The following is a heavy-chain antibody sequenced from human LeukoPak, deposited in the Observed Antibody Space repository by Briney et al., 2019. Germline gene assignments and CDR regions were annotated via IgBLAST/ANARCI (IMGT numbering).Heavy chain of an antibody. V-gene: IGHV5-51*01. J-gene: IGHJ6*04. D-gene: IGHD3-10*01. Sequence: GESLKISCKGSGYSFTSYWIGWVRQMPGKGLEWMGIIYPGDSDTRYSPSFQGQVTISADKSISTAYLQWSSLKASDTAMYYCARSLGFEELKTGMDVWGKGTTVTVSS. CDR1: GYSFTSYW. CDR3: ARSLGFEELKTGMDV. CDR2: IYPGDSDT.